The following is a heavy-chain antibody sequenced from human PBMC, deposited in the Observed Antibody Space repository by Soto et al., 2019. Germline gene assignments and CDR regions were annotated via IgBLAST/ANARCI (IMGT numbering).Heavy chain of an antibody. D-gene: IGHD6-19*01. Sequence: ASVKVSCKVSGYTLTELSMHWVRQAPGKGLEWMGGFDPEDGETIYAQNFQGRVTMTEDTSTDTAYMELSSLRSEDTAVYYCATLIAVAGTVDYWGQGTLVTVSS. V-gene: IGHV1-24*01. CDR1: GYTLTELS. CDR2: FDPEDGET. J-gene: IGHJ4*02. CDR3: ATLIAVAGTVDY.